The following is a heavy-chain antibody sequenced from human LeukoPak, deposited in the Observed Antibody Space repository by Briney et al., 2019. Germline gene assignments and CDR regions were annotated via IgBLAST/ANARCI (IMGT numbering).Heavy chain of an antibody. CDR2: IRYDGSNK. CDR3: AKDTLTRKGYDY. D-gene: IGHD2-15*01. CDR1: GFTFSSYG. J-gene: IGHJ4*02. V-gene: IGHV3-30*02. Sequence: GGSLRLSXAASGFTFSSYGMHWVRQAPGKGLEWVAFIRYDGSNKYYADSVKGRFTISRDNSKNTLYLQMNSLRAEDTAVYYCAKDTLTRKGYDYWGQGTLVTVSS.